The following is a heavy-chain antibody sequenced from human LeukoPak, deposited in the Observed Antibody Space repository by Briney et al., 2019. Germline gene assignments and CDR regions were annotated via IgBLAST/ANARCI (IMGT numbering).Heavy chain of an antibody. J-gene: IGHJ4*02. V-gene: IGHV3-30*02. Sequence: PGGSLRLSCAASGINFRSSGMHWVRQAPGKGLEWVTFIQNDGSDKSYAASVKGRFTISRDNSKNTVYLHMNSLRADDTALHYCAREGGRAAAGRIDYWGQGTLVTVSS. D-gene: IGHD6-13*01. CDR3: AREGGRAAAGRIDY. CDR1: GINFRSSG. CDR2: IQNDGSDK.